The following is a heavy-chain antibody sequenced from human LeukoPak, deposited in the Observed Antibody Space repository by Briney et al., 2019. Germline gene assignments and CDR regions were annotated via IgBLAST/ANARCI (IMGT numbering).Heavy chain of an antibody. CDR2: IIPIFGTA. Sequence: SVKVSCKASGGAFSSSAVSWVRQAPGQGLEWMGGIIPIFGTANYAQKFQGRVTITTDESTSTAYMELSSLRSEDTAVYYCARDQSSSSDWGFDYWGQGTLVTVSS. V-gene: IGHV1-69*05. CDR1: GGAFSSSA. J-gene: IGHJ4*02. CDR3: ARDQSSSSDWGFDY. D-gene: IGHD6-6*01.